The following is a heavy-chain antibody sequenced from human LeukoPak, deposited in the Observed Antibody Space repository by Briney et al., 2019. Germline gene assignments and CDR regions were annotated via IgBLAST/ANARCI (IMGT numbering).Heavy chain of an antibody. CDR3: ARGVSYYYDSSGSPWDY. J-gene: IGHJ4*02. CDR1: GFTFSSYA. V-gene: IGHV3-30-3*01. Sequence: PGGSLRLSRAASGFTFSSYAMHWVRQAPGKGLEWVAVISYDGSNKYYADSVKGRFTISRDNSKNTLYLQMNSLRAEDTAVYYCARGVSYYYDSSGSPWDYWGQGTLVTVSS. CDR2: ISYDGSNK. D-gene: IGHD3-22*01.